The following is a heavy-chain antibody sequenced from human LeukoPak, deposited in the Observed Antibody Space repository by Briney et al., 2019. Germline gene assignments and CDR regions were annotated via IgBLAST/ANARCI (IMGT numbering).Heavy chain of an antibody. J-gene: IGHJ4*02. CDR3: ARRGFYYDSSGPDY. CDR2: ISYDGSNK. D-gene: IGHD3-22*01. Sequence: GGSLRLSCAASGFTFSSYAMHWVRQAPGKGLEWVAVISYDGSNKYYADSVKGRFTISRDNSKNTLYLQMNRLRAEDTAVYYCARRGFYYDSSGPDYWGQGTLVTVSS. V-gene: IGHV3-30-3*01. CDR1: GFTFSSYA.